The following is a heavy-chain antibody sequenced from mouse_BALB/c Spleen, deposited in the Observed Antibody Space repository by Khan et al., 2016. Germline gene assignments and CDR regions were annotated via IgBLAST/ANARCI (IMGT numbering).Heavy chain of an antibody. CDR2: INSNGGST. V-gene: IGHV5-6-3*01. J-gene: IGHJ2*01. CDR3: ARGIYYGYYFDY. Sequence: EVQLVESGGGLVQPGGSLKLSCAASGFTFSSYGMSWVRQTPDKRLELVATINSNGGSTYYPDSVKGRFTIPRDNAKNTLYLQMSSLKSEDTAMYYCARGIYYGYYFDYWGQGTTLTVSS. D-gene: IGHD1-2*01. CDR1: GFTFSSYG.